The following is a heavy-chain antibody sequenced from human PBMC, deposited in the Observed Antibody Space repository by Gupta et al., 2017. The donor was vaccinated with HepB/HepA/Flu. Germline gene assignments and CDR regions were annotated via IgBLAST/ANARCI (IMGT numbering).Heavy chain of an antibody. J-gene: IGHJ4*02. CDR1: GFTFDAFA. CDR3: VRGRYSYDVSGTFDF. CDR2: ISGDGTST. V-gene: IGHV3-43*02. Sequence: DVQLLESGGGVLQPGGSRRLPRVASGFTFDAFALHWFRQRPGKGLEWVSVISGDGTSTYFADSVKGRFTISRDNTENSLFLQMNSLTIEDTAFYYCVRGRYSYDVSGTFDFWGQGTLLTVSS. D-gene: IGHD3-22*01.